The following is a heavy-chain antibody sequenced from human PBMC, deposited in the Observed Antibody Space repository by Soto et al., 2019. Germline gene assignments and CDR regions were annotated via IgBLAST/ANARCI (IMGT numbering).Heavy chain of an antibody. CDR3: ARYSSGRPLIYYYYYGMDV. J-gene: IGHJ6*02. Sequence: LRLSCAASGFTFSSYGMHWVRQAPGKGLEWVAVIWYDGSNKYYADSVKGRFTISRDNSKNTLYLQMNSLRAEDTAVYYCARYSSGRPLIYYYYYGMDVWGQGTTVTVSS. CDR1: GFTFSSYG. V-gene: IGHV3-33*01. D-gene: IGHD6-19*01. CDR2: IWYDGSNK.